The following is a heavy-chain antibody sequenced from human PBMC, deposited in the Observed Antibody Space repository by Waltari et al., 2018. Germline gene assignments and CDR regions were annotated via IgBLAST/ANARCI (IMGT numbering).Heavy chain of an antibody. V-gene: IGHV4-34*01. J-gene: IGHJ4*02. CDR2: INHSGST. CDR3: TRRGIAAAGTLVDY. D-gene: IGHD6-13*01. CDR1: GGSFSGYY. Sequence: QVQLQQWGAGLLKPSETLSLTCAVYGGSFSGYYWSWIRQPPGKGLEWIGEINHSGSTNYNPSLKSRVTISVDTSKNQFSLKLSSVTAADTAVYYCTRRGIAAAGTLVDYWGQGTLVTVSS.